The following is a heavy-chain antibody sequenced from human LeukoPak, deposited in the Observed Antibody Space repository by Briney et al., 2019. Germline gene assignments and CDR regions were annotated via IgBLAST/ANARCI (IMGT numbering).Heavy chain of an antibody. Sequence: PSETLSLTCSVSGYSMSSGYYWGWIRQPPERGLEWIGSMYHTGSTYYNPSLKSRVNISVDTSKNQFYLKVSSVTAADTAVYYCARGNGYNSLFSYWGQGTLVTVSS. V-gene: IGHV4-38-2*02. CDR2: MYHTGST. CDR3: ARGNGYNSLFSY. J-gene: IGHJ4*02. D-gene: IGHD5-24*01. CDR1: GYSMSSGYY.